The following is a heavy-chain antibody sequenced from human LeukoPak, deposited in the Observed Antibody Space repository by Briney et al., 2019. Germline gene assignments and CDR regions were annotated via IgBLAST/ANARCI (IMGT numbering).Heavy chain of an antibody. D-gene: IGHD1-20*01. CDR3: ARERLTGTTFGYGMDV. V-gene: IGHV3-23*01. J-gene: IGHJ6*02. CDR1: GFTFSSYA. Sequence: GGSLRLSCAASGFTFSSYAMSWVRQAPGKGLEWVSAISGSGGSTYYADSVKGRFTVSRDNAKNSLYLQMNSLRPEDTAVYYCARERLTGTTFGYGMDVWGQGTTVTVSS. CDR2: ISGSGGST.